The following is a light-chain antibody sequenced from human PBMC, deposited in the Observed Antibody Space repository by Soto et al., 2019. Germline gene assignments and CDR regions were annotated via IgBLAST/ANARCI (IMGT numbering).Light chain of an antibody. CDR3: SSYTSSSSYV. J-gene: IGLJ1*01. Sequence: QSALTQPAAVSGSPGQSIAISCTGTSSDVGTYNSVSWYQQYPGKAPKLMIHDVSNRPSGVSDRFSGSKSGNTASLTISGLQSEDEAEYYCSSYTSSSSYVFGSGTKVTVL. V-gene: IGLV2-14*01. CDR1: SSDVGTYNS. CDR2: DVS.